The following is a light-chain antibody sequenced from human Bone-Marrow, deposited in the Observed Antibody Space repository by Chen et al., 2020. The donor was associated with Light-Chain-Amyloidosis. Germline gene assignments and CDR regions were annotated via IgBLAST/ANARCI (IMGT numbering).Light chain of an antibody. CDR3: GTWDNRLSAVI. CDR2: DND. J-gene: IGLJ6*01. Sequence: QSVLTQPPSASAAPGQKVTISCSGSSSNIGKNFVTWYRQVPGAAPKVVIFDNDKRPSGIPDRFSGSKSAASATLGITGLQTGDEADYYCGTWDNRLSAVIFGGGTRVTVL. V-gene: IGLV1-51*01. CDR1: SSNIGKNF.